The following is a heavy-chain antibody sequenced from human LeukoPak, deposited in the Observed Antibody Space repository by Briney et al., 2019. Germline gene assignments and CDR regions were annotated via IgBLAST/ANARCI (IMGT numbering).Heavy chain of an antibody. J-gene: IGHJ4*02. CDR2: ISSSGSPI. V-gene: IGHV3-48*01. CDR1: GFTFSDYS. CDR3: ARSRGSSAPEY. D-gene: IGHD6-6*01. Sequence: GGSLRLSCEASGFTFSDYSMNWVRQAPGKGLEWVSYISSSGSPIYYADSVKGRFTISRDNAKNSLYLQMNSLRAEDTAVYYCARSRGSSAPEYWGQGTLVTVSS.